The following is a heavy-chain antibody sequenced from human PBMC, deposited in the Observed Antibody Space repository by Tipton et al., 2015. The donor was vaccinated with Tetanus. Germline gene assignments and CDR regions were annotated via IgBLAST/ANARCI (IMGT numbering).Heavy chain of an antibody. CDR3: AKVFTRPYPYATTIDY. CDR1: GGSISTYY. V-gene: IGHV4-30-4*01. CDR2: IYYSGTT. J-gene: IGHJ4*02. D-gene: IGHD2-2*01. Sequence: TLSLTCTVSGGSISTYYWSWIRQPPGKGLEWIGYIYYSGTTYYNPSLKSRVTISVDTSNNQFSLKETSVTAADTAVYYCAKVFTRPYPYATTIDYWGQGTLVTVSS.